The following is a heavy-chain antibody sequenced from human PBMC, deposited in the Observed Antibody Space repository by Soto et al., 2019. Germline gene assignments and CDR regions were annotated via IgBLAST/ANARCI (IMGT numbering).Heavy chain of an antibody. Sequence: QVQLVESGGGVVQPGRSLRLSCAASGFTFSSYAMHWVRQAPGKGLEWVAVISYDGSNKYYADSLKGRFTISRDNSKNTLYLQMNSLRAEDTAVYYCARDRDIVATMYFDYWGQGTLVTVSS. J-gene: IGHJ4*02. CDR3: ARDRDIVATMYFDY. CDR1: GFTFSSYA. D-gene: IGHD5-12*01. CDR2: ISYDGSNK. V-gene: IGHV3-30-3*01.